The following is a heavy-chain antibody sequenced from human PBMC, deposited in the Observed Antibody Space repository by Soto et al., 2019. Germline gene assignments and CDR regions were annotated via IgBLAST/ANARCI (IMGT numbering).Heavy chain of an antibody. V-gene: IGHV4-59*08. Sequence: SETLSLTCTVSGGSISSYYWSWIRQPPGKGLEWIGYIYYSGSTNYNPSLKSRVTISVDTSKNQFSLKLSSVTAADTAVYYCARTATVTRAFDIWGQGTMVTVSS. CDR3: ARTATVTRAFDI. J-gene: IGHJ3*02. CDR2: IYYSGST. CDR1: GGSISSYY. D-gene: IGHD4-17*01.